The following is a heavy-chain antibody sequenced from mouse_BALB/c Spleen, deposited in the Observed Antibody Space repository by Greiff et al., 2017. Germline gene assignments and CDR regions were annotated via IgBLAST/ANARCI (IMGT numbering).Heavy chain of an antibody. CDR3: ARNCRTTTTDYFDY. D-gene: IGHD1-2*01. J-gene: IGHJ2*01. CDR2: IWSGGST. CDR1: GFSLTSYG. V-gene: IGHV2-2*02. Sequence: VKLMESGPGLVQPSQCLSISCTASGFSLTSYGVHWVRQSPGKGLEWLGVIWSGGSTDDNAAFISRLSISKDNSKSQVFFKMNSLQANDTAIYYCARNCRTTTTDYFDYWGQGTTLTVSS.